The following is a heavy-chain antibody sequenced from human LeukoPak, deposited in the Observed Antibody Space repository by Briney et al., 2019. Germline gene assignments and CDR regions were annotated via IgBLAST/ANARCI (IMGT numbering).Heavy chain of an antibody. CDR3: AGTSYSSTWSYFHY. V-gene: IGHV3-15*01. CDR1: GFTFSHAW. J-gene: IGHJ4*02. Sequence: GGSLRLSCAASGFTFSHAWMSWVRQAPGKGLEWVGRIKNKPDGGTSDYIAPVKGRFTISRDDSKNTLYLQMNSLKTEDTAVYYCAGTSYSSTWSYFHYWGQGTLVTVSS. CDR2: IKNKPDGGTS. D-gene: IGHD6-13*01.